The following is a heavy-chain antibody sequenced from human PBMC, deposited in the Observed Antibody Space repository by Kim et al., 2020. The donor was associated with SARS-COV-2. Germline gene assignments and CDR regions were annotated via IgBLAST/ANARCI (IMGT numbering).Heavy chain of an antibody. J-gene: IGHJ4*03. CDR2: IYYSGST. Sequence: SETLSLTCTVSGGSISSSSYYWGWIRQPPGKGLEWIGSIYYSGSTYYNPSLKSRVTISVDTSKNQFSLKLSSVTAADTAVYYCARRTITIFGVVGGYFDYWGQGTLVTVSS. D-gene: IGHD3-3*01. CDR3: ARRTITIFGVVGGYFDY. V-gene: IGHV4-39*01. CDR1: GGSISSSSYY.